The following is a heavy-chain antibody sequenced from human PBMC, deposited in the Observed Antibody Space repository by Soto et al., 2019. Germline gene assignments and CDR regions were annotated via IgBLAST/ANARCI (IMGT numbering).Heavy chain of an antibody. Sequence: ASVKVSCKASGYTFTSYAMHWVRQAPGQRLEWMGWINAGNGNTKYSQKFQGRVTITRDISASTAYMELSSLRSEDTAVYYCARVPEWGELRAFDIWGQGTMVTVSS. V-gene: IGHV1-3*01. J-gene: IGHJ3*02. D-gene: IGHD1-26*01. CDR2: INAGNGNT. CDR1: GYTFTSYA. CDR3: ARVPEWGELRAFDI.